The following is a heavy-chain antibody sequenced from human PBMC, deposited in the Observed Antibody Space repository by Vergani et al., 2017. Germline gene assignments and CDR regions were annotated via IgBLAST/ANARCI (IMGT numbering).Heavy chain of an antibody. J-gene: IGHJ4*02. Sequence: QVQLVQSGAEVKKPGSSVKVSCKASGGTFSSYTISWVRQAPGQGLEWMGRIIPILGIANYAQKFQGRVTITADKSTSTAYMELRSLRSEDTAVYYCAGEKEAGGIYFWGQGTLVTVSS. CDR3: AGEKEAGGIYF. D-gene: IGHD1-26*01. CDR2: IIPILGIA. CDR1: GGTFSSYT. V-gene: IGHV1-69*08.